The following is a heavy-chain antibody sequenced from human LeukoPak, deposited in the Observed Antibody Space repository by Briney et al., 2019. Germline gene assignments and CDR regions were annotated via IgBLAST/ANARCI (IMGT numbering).Heavy chain of an antibody. D-gene: IGHD3-10*01. CDR1: GFTFSSYA. J-gene: IGHJ4*02. V-gene: IGHV3-23*01. CDR3: AKTSGPLWFGEFTLAHD. Sequence: GGSLRLSCAASGFTFSSYAMSWVRQAPGKGLEWVSAISGSGGSTYYADSVKGRFTISRDNSKNTLYLQMNSLRAEDTAVYYCAKTSGPLWFGEFTLAHDWGQGTLVTVSS. CDR2: ISGSGGST.